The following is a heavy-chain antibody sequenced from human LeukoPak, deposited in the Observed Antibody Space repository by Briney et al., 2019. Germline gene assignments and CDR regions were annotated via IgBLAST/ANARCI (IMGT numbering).Heavy chain of an antibody. J-gene: IGHJ4*02. CDR2: IWFDGSKK. Sequence: PGRSLRLSCSASGFTFSRYGMHWVRQAPGKGLEWVAVIWFDGSKKDYADSVKGRFTISRDNSGNTLSLQMNSLRAEDTAVYYCTRERKSGIAAFDYWGQGTMVTVSS. V-gene: IGHV3-33*01. CDR3: TRERKSGIAAFDY. D-gene: IGHD6-13*01. CDR1: GFTFSRYG.